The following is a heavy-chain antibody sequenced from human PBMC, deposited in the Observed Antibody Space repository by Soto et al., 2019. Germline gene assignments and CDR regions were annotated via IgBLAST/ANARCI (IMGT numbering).Heavy chain of an antibody. D-gene: IGHD2-21*02. CDR3: ASAYCGGDCSNYYYGMDV. Sequence: ASVKVSFKASGYTFTSYAIHWVRQAPGQRLEWMGWINAGDGNTKYSQKFQGRVTITRDTSASTAYMELSSLRSEDTAVYYCASAYCGGDCSNYYYGMDVWGQGTTVTVSS. V-gene: IGHV1-3*01. J-gene: IGHJ6*02. CDR2: INAGDGNT. CDR1: GYTFTSYA.